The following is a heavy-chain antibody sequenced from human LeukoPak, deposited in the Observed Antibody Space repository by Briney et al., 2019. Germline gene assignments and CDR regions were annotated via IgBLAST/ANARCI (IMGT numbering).Heavy chain of an antibody. CDR2: IIGSGSST. CDR1: GFTFSSYG. V-gene: IGHV3-23*01. Sequence: GGTLRLSCAASGFTFSSYGMSWVRQAPGKGLQWVSVIIGSGSSTYYADSVKGRFTISRDNARNTLYLQMNSLRAEDTAVYYCARGPSGYHNTGGQGTLVTVSS. J-gene: IGHJ4*02. D-gene: IGHD5-12*01. CDR3: ARGPSGYHNT.